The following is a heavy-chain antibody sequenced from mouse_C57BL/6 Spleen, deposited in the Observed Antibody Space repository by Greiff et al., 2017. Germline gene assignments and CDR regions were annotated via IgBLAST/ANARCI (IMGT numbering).Heavy chain of an antibody. V-gene: IGHV1-82*01. CDR2: MYPGDGDT. D-gene: IGHD1-1*01. J-gene: IGHJ4*01. CDR3: ARMGGSSGDY. CDR1: GYAFSSSW. Sequence: VQLQQSGPELVKPGPSVKISCTASGYAFSSSWMNWVKQRPGKGLEWIGRMYPGDGDTNYNGKFKGKATMTANKSSSTVYMQLSSLTSEDAAVYCCARMGGSSGDYWGQGTSVTVSS.